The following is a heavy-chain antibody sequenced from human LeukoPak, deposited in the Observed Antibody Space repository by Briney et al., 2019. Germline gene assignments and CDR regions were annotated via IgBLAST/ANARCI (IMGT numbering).Heavy chain of an antibody. D-gene: IGHD2-2*01. CDR1: GGCISSSSYY. Sequence: SETLSLTCTVSGGCISSSSYYWGWIRQPPGKGLEWIGIIYYSGSTYYNPSLKSRLAISVDTSKNQFSLKLSSETATDTAVYYCARRGYCSSTSCYEYWFDPWGQGTLVTVSS. CDR3: ARRGYCSSTSCYEYWFDP. V-gene: IGHV4-39*01. J-gene: IGHJ5*02. CDR2: IYYSGST.